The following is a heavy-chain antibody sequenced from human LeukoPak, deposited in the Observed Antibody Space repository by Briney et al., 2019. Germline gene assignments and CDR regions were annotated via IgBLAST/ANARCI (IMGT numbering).Heavy chain of an antibody. CDR3: ARGDIGF. Sequence: ASVNVSCKASGYTFTRYDINWVRQATGQGLEWMGWMNPNSGNTGYAQKFQGRVTQTRNTSISTAYMELSNLRSEDTAVYYCARGDIGFWGQGTLVTVSS. CDR2: MNPNSGNT. D-gene: IGHD2-15*01. CDR1: GYTFTRYD. J-gene: IGHJ4*02. V-gene: IGHV1-8*01.